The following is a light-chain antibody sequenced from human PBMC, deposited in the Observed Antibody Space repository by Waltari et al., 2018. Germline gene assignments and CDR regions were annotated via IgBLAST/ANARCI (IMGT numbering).Light chain of an antibody. V-gene: IGKV1-33*01. CDR1: QGINNY. CDR2: YIS. Sequence: DIHLTQSPSSLSAPVGDRVTITCRASQGINNYLSWYQQKPGKAPKRLIYYISTLESGVPSRFSGSGSGTDYSFTISSLQPEDIATYYCQQHDNLPLTFGGGTKVEI. CDR3: QQHDNLPLT. J-gene: IGKJ4*01.